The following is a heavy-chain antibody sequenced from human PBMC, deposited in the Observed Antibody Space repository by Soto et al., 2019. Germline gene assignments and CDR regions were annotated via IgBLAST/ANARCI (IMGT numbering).Heavy chain of an antibody. Sequence: SETLSLTCSFSGDSVTSHYLTWIRQPPGKGLEWIGYIYYSGSTYYNPSLKSRVTISVDTSKNQFSLKLTSVTAADTAVYYCARARFGERLDYWGQGTLVTVSS. J-gene: IGHJ4*02. CDR2: IYYSGST. V-gene: IGHV4-59*06. CDR1: GDSVTSHY. D-gene: IGHD3-10*01. CDR3: ARARFGERLDY.